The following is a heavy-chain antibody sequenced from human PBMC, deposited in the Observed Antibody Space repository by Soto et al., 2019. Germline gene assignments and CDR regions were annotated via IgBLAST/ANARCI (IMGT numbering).Heavy chain of an antibody. J-gene: IGHJ6*02. CDR1: GGSISSGGYY. V-gene: IGHV4-31*03. CDR3: ARVGAAGTGMDV. CDR2: IYYSGST. Sequence: SETLSLTCTFSGGSISSGGYYWSWIRQHPGKGLEWIGYIYYSGSTYYNPSLKSRVTISVDTSKNQFSLKLSSVTAADTAVYYCARVGAAGTGMDVWGQGTTVTVSS. D-gene: IGHD6-13*01.